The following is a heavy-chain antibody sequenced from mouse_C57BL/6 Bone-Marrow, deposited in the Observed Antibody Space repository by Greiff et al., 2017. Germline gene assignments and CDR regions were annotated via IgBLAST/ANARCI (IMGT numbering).Heavy chain of an antibody. CDR3: ASYYGSSFYAMDY. D-gene: IGHD1-1*01. CDR2: IDPNSGGT. Sequence: VQLQHPGAELVKPGASVKLSCKASGYTFTSYWMHWVKQRPGRGLEWIGRIDPNSGGTKYNEKFKSKATLTVDKPSSTAYMQLSSLTSEDSAVYYGASYYGSSFYAMDYWGQGTSVTVSS. CDR1: GYTFTSYW. V-gene: IGHV1-72*01. J-gene: IGHJ4*01.